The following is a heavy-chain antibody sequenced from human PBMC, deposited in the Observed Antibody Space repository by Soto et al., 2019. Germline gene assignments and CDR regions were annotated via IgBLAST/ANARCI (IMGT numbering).Heavy chain of an antibody. J-gene: IGHJ5*02. CDR3: AKDPGSSWLWWFDP. V-gene: IGHV3-30*18. CDR2: ISYDGSNK. CDR1: GFTFSSYG. D-gene: IGHD6-13*01. Sequence: PGGSLRLSCAASGFTFSSYGMHWVRQAPGKGLEWVAVISYDGSNKYYADSVKGRFTISRDNSKNTLYLQMNSLRAEDTAVYYCAKDPGSSWLWWFDPWGQGTLVTVSS.